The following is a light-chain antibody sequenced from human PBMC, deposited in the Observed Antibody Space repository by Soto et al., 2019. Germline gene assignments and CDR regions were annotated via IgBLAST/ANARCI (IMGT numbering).Light chain of an antibody. CDR1: QDIRKD. J-gene: IGKJ2*01. CDR2: GAS. V-gene: IGKV1-6*01. Sequence: IELTQSPSYVSASVGDRVSITCRASQDIRKDLAWYQQKPGKAPQILIYGASTLQTGVASRFSGSGSATDFTLTISSLQPEDSAAYYCLQDYNYPFTFGQGTKVDI. CDR3: LQDYNYPFT.